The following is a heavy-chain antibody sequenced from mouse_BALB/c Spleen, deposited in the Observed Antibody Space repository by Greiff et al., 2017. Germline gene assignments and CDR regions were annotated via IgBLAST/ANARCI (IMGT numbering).Heavy chain of an antibody. V-gene: IGHV5-9-4*01. CDR3: ARKVNYGSSYWYFDD. CDR2: ISSGGSYT. CDR1: GFTFSSYG. J-gene: IGHJ1*01. D-gene: IGHD1-1*01. Sequence: EVHLVESGGGLVQPGGSLKLSCAASGFTFSSYGMSWVRQTPDKRLEWVAEISSGGSYTYYPDTVTGRFTISRDNAKNTLYLEMSSLRSEDTAMYYCARKVNYGSSYWYFDDWGAGTTVTVSS.